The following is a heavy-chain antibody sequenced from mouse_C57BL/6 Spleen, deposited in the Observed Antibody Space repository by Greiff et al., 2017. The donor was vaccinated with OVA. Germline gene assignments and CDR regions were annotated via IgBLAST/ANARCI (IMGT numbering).Heavy chain of an antibody. Sequence: LQESGPGLVKPSQSLSLTCSVTGYSITSGYYWNWIRQFPGNKLEWMGYISYDGSNNYNPSLKNRISITRDTSKNQFFLKLNSVTTEDTATYYCARGKPDDYGSSLYYFDYWGQGTTLTVSS. CDR2: ISYDGSN. V-gene: IGHV3-6*01. J-gene: IGHJ2*01. D-gene: IGHD1-1*01. CDR1: GYSITSGYY. CDR3: ARGKPDDYGSSLYYFDY.